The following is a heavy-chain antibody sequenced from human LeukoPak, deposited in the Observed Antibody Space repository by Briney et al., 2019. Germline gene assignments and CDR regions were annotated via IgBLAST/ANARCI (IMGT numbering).Heavy chain of an antibody. CDR2: ISSSSSTI. J-gene: IGHJ4*02. V-gene: IGHV3-48*04. Sequence: GGSLRLSCAASGFTFSSYNMNWVRQAPGKGLEWVSYISSSSSTIYYADSVKGRFTISRDNAKNSLYLQMNSLRAEDTAVYYCARQSGLDFDYWGQGTLVTVSS. CDR1: GFTFSSYN. CDR3: ARQSGLDFDY.